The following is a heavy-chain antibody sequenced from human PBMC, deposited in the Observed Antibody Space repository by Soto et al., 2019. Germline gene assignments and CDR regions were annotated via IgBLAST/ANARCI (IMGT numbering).Heavy chain of an antibody. CDR2: MNPNSGNT. Sequence: ASVKFSCKASGYTFTNHGIIWLRQAPGQGLEWMGLMNPNSGNTFYAQKLQGRVTMTRNTSISTAYMELSSLRSEDTAVYYCARGSPSRSSWWRTLGYWGQGTLVTVS. CDR3: ARGSPSRSSWWRTLGY. D-gene: IGHD6-13*01. J-gene: IGHJ4*02. CDR1: GYTFTNHG. V-gene: IGHV1-8*02.